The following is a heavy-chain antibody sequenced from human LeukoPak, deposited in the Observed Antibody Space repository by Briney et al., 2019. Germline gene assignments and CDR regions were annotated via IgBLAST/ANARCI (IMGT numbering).Heavy chain of an antibody. Sequence: PSETLSLTCTVSGGSISSSGSYWGWIRQPPGKGLEWIGSIYYSGNTYNPSLKSRVAISVDTSKNQFSLNLTSVNAADTAVYYCARVMAARREDLNWFDPWGQGTLVTVTS. CDR3: ARVMAARREDLNWFDP. D-gene: IGHD6-6*01. J-gene: IGHJ5*02. CDR2: IYYSGNT. V-gene: IGHV4-39*07. CDR1: GGSISSSGSY.